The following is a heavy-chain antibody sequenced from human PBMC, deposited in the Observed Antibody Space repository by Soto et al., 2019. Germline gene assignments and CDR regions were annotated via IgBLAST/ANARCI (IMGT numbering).Heavy chain of an antibody. V-gene: IGHV4-31*03. J-gene: IGHJ5*02. CDR1: GVSIRGGGDY. CDR3: ARGDNWLDP. Sequence: QVQLEEAGPGRVKPSQTLSLTCNVSGVSIRGGGDYWSWIRPHPGKGLEWIGYIFYSGITFYNPSLRSRVTISVDMSKNQFSLNLTSVTAADTAVYYCARGDNWLDPWGQGTLVTVSS. CDR2: IFYSGIT.